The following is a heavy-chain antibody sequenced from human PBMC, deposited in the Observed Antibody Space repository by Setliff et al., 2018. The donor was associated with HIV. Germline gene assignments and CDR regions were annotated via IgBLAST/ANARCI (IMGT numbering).Heavy chain of an antibody. CDR2: ISGSSSST. D-gene: IGHD3-22*01. Sequence: QPGGSLRLSCAGSGFTFSSYAMNWVRQAPGKGLEWVSGISGSSSSTYYADSVKGRFTVSRDNSKNTLYLQMNSLRAEDTAVYYCAKEPTYYYDSSGPHDAFDIWGQGTMVTVSS. CDR1: GFTFSSYA. CDR3: AKEPTYYYDSSGPHDAFDI. V-gene: IGHV3-23*01. J-gene: IGHJ3*02.